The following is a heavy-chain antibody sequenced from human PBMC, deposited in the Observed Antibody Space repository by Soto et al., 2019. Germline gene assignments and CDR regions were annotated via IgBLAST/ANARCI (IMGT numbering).Heavy chain of an antibody. CDR2: IYTGDSDT. Sequence: PGESLKISCKGSGYSFTSYWIGWVRQVPGKGLEWMGIIYTGDSDTRYSPSFQGQVTISADKSISTAYLQWSSLKASDTAMYYCARLHDSSGYYVDYWGQGTLVTVSS. CDR1: GYSFTSYW. V-gene: IGHV5-51*01. J-gene: IGHJ4*02. D-gene: IGHD3-22*01. CDR3: ARLHDSSGYYVDY.